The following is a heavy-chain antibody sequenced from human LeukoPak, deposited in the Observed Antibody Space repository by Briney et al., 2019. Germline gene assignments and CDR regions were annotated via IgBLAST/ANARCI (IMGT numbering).Heavy chain of an antibody. V-gene: IGHV5-51*01. CDR3: ARQIGIAAAGTFDY. CDR2: VYPSESDT. D-gene: IGHD6-13*01. J-gene: IGHJ4*02. Sequence: GESLKISCKGSGFSFASYWIGWVRQMPGKGLEWMGLVYPSESDTRYSQSFQGQVTISADKSISTSYLQWSRLKASDTAMYYCARQIGIAAAGTFDYWGQGTLVTVSS. CDR1: GFSFASYW.